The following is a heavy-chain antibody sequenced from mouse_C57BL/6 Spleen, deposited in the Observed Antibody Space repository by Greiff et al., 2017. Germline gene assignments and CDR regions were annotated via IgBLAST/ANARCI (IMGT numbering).Heavy chain of an antibody. CDR1: GYTFTSYW. D-gene: IGHD3-3*01. J-gene: IGHJ2*01. CDR2: IDPSDSYT. V-gene: IGHV1-69*01. Sequence: QVQLQQPGAELVMPGASVKLSCKASGYTFTSYWMHWVKQRPGQGLEWIGEIDPSDSYTNYNQKFKGKSTLTVDKSSSTAYMQLSSLTSEDSAVYYCARSGANLGCFDDWGQGTTLTVSS. CDR3: ARSGANLGCFDD.